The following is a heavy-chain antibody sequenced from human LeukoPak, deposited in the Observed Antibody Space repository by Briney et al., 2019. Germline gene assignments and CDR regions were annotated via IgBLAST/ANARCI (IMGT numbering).Heavy chain of an antibody. V-gene: IGHV4-59*12. CDR2: IYYSGST. CDR3: ARLRGEDYYYYYMDV. Sequence: SETLSLTCTVSGGSISSYYWSWIRQPPGKGLEWIGYIYYSGSTNYNPSLKSRVTISVDTSKNQFSLKLSSVTAADTAVYYCARLRGEDYYYYYMDVWGKGTTVTVSS. J-gene: IGHJ6*03. D-gene: IGHD3-16*01. CDR1: GGSISSYY.